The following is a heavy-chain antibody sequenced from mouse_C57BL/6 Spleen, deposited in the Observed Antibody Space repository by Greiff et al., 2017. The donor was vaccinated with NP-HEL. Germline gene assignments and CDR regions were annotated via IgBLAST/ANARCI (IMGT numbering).Heavy chain of an antibody. Sequence: VKVVESGPELVKPGASVKLSCKASGYTFTSYDINWVKQRPGQGLEWIGWIYPRDGSTKYNEKFKGKATLTVDTSSSTAYMELHSLTSEDSAVYFCASYGSNYAMDYWGQGTSVTVSS. J-gene: IGHJ4*01. CDR1: GYTFTSYD. CDR2: IYPRDGST. D-gene: IGHD1-1*01. CDR3: ASYGSNYAMDY. V-gene: IGHV1-85*01.